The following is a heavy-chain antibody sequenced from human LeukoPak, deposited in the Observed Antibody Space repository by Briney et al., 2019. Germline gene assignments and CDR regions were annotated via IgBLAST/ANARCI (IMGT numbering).Heavy chain of an antibody. Sequence: ASVKVSCKASGGTFSSYAISWVRQAPGQGLEWIGWISPDSGRTGFARKFQGRVTMTRDTSISTAYMELSRLGYDDTAVYYCARDTRSSYLQYYFDYWGQGTLVTVSS. CDR1: GGTFSSYA. V-gene: IGHV1-2*02. CDR2: ISPDSGRT. CDR3: ARDTRSSYLQYYFDY. D-gene: IGHD5-24*01. J-gene: IGHJ4*02.